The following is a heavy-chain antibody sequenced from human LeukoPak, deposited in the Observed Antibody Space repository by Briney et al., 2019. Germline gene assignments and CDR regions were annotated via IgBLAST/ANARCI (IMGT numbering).Heavy chain of an antibody. Sequence: GGSLRLSCAASGFTVSYNYMSWVRQAPGKGLEWVSVIYSDGSTYYADSVKGRFTISRDNSKTTLYLQPSSLRAEDTAVYYCARDRRTGTPYAFDIWGQGTMVTVSS. CDR3: ARDRRTGTPYAFDI. CDR1: GFTVSYNY. CDR2: IYSDGST. J-gene: IGHJ3*02. D-gene: IGHD1-14*01. V-gene: IGHV3-66*02.